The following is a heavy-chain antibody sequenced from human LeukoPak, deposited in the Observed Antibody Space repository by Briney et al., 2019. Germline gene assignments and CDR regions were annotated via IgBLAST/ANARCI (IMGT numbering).Heavy chain of an antibody. CDR3: ARELVSLGTGYFDL. Sequence: GGSLRLSCEASGFTFGTYGMTWVRQAPGKGLEWVSGITGSSTWTYYADSVRGRFTISRDNSKNTLHLQMNNLTAADTAIYYCARELVSLGTGYFDLWGRGSLVTVSS. CDR1: GFTFGTYG. J-gene: IGHJ2*01. CDR2: ITGSSTWT. V-gene: IGHV3-23*01. D-gene: IGHD7-27*01.